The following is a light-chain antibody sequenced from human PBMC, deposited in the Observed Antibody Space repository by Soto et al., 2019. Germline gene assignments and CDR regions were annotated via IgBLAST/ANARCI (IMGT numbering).Light chain of an antibody. CDR3: QQYNNWPWT. V-gene: IGKV3-15*01. CDR2: GAS. CDR1: QSINNN. J-gene: IGKJ1*01. Sequence: EIVMTQSPATLSVSPGERATLSCRASQSINNNLAWYQQKPGQAPRLLIHGASTRATGIPARISASGSGTEFTLTISSLQSEDFAVYYCQQYNNWPWTFGRGTEVEIK.